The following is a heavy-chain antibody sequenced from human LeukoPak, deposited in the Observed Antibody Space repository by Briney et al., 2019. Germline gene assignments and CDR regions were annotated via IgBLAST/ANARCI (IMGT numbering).Heavy chain of an antibody. Sequence: SETLSLTCAVYGDSFSGYYWSWIRQPPGKGLAWIAEINHRGTTHYNPSLKSRVNISADTSKNQFSLHLDSVTAADTAVYYCARSWAGMYYPFYYFDYWGQGTLVSVSS. J-gene: IGHJ4*02. CDR2: INHRGTT. V-gene: IGHV4-34*01. CDR1: GDSFSGYY. D-gene: IGHD1-26*01. CDR3: ARSWAGMYYPFYYFDY.